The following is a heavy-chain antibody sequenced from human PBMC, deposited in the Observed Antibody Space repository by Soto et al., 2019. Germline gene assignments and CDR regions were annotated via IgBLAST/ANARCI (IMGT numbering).Heavy chain of an antibody. D-gene: IGHD2-15*01. CDR2: ISYDGSNK. CDR1: GFTFSSYG. J-gene: IGHJ3*02. Sequence: GESLRLSCAASGFTFSSYGMHWVRQAPGKGLEWVAVISYDGSNKYYADSVKGRFTISRDNSKNTLYLQMNSLRAEDTAVYYCAKVVVVAADHDAFDIWGQGTMVTVSS. V-gene: IGHV3-30*18. CDR3: AKVVVVAADHDAFDI.